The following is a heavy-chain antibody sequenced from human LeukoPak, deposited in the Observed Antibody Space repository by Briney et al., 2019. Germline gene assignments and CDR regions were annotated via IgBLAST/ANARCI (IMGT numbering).Heavy chain of an antibody. D-gene: IGHD5-12*01. Sequence: GSLRLSCTASGFTFSSYDMSWIRQPPGKGLEWIGSIYYSGSTYYNPSLKSRVTISVDTSKNQFSLKLSSVTAADTAVYYRARRGGYSGYGPFDYWGQGTLVTVSS. CDR2: IYYSGST. CDR1: GFTFSSYD. V-gene: IGHV4-39*01. J-gene: IGHJ4*02. CDR3: ARRGGYSGYGPFDY.